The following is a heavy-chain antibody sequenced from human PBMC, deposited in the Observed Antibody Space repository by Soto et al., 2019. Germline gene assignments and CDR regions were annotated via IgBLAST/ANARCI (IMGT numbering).Heavy chain of an antibody. CDR1: GGPFSTYA. V-gene: IGHV1-69*12. CDR2: IIPMFGTA. CDR3: ASGIQLWLRRINNGYSG. D-gene: IGHD5-18*01. Sequence: QIQLVQSGAEVKKPESSVKVSCKTPGGPFSTYAISRVRQAPGQGLEWMGGIIPMFGTANYAQRFQDRVTITAPESTNTVYMELSSLRSEDTAVYFCASGIQLWLRRINNGYSGWGQGTLVTVSS. J-gene: IGHJ4*02.